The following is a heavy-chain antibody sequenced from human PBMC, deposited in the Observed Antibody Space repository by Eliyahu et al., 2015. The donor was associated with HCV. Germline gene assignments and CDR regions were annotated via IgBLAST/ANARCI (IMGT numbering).Heavy chain of an antibody. CDR3: ARQTYYYDTSGFSRYFDL. D-gene: IGHD3-22*01. Sequence: QVQLLQWDAGLLKPSETLSLTCAVYGGSLSVYFWXWIRQPPGKGLEWIGEINHSGITNWNPSLKSRLTISLDTSKNQFSLNLTSVTAADTAVYYCARQTYYYDTSGFSRYFDLWGRGTLVTVSS. V-gene: IGHV4-34*01. J-gene: IGHJ2*01. CDR1: GGSLSVYF. CDR2: INHSGIT.